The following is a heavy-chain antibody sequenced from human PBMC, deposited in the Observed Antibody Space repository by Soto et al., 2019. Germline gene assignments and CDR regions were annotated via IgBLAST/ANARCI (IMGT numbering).Heavy chain of an antibody. V-gene: IGHV4-34*01. CDR2: INHSGST. J-gene: IGHJ6*03. CDR1: GGSFSGYY. D-gene: IGHD2-2*01. CDR3: GRGRGCSSTSCRYYYYYYMDV. Sequence: SQTLSLTCAVYGGSFSGYYWSWIRQPPGKGLEWIGEINHSGSTNYNPSLKSRVSISVATSKNQFSLKQSSVTAAETAVYYCGRGRGCSSTSCRYYYYYYMDVWGKGTTVTVSS.